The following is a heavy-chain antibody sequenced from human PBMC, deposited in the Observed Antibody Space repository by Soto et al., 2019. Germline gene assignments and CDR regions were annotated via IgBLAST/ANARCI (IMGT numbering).Heavy chain of an antibody. V-gene: IGHV3-30*18. CDR3: AKDRIAAAPYYFDHGMDV. CDR2: ISYDGSNK. CDR1: GFTFSSYG. J-gene: IGHJ6*02. D-gene: IGHD6-6*01. Sequence: GGSLRLSCAASGFTFSSYGMHWVRQAPGKGLEWVAVISYDGSNKYYADSVKGRFTISRDNSKNTLYLQMNSLRAEDTAVYYCAKDRIAAAPYYFDHGMDVWGQGTTVTVSS.